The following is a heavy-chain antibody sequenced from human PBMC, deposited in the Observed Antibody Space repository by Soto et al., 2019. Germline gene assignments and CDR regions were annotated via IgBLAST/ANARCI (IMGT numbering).Heavy chain of an antibody. Sequence: QVQLVQSGAEVKKPGSSVKVSCKASGGTFRTESINWVRQAPGRGLEWMGGIIPVFGTSDYAQKFQGRVKTTADDSATTAYLELSSLRSDDTAVYYCARGHVFGGNSDAFDIWGQGTRVTVSS. D-gene: IGHD2-21*01. J-gene: IGHJ3*02. V-gene: IGHV1-69*12. CDR1: GGTFRTES. CDR3: ARGHVFGGNSDAFDI. CDR2: IIPVFGTS.